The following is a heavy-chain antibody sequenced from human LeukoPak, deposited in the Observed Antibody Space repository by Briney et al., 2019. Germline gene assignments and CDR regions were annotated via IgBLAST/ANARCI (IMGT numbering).Heavy chain of an antibody. Sequence: GRSLRLSCATSGFTFSTYAMHWVRQAPGKGLEWVAVISYDGSDKYYADSVKGRFTISRDNSKNTLYLQMNSLSPEDTAVYYCAKSVVGTPLGFLFDIWGQGTLVTVSS. CDR3: AKSVVGTPLGFLFDI. J-gene: IGHJ4*02. D-gene: IGHD1-1*01. CDR1: GFTFSTYA. CDR2: ISYDGSDK. V-gene: IGHV3-30*18.